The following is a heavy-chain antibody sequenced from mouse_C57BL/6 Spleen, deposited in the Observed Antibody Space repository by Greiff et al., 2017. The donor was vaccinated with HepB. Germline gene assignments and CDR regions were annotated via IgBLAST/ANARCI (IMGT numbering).Heavy chain of an antibody. CDR3: ARMGGGLRAMDY. Sequence: VHLVESGPGLVQPSQSLSITCTVSGFSLTSYGVDWVRQSPGKGLEWLGVIWSGGSTDYNAAFISRLSISKDNSKSQVFFKMNSLQADDTTIYYCARMGGGLRAMDYWGQGTSVTVSS. V-gene: IGHV2-2*01. CDR2: IWSGGST. CDR1: GFSLTSYG. J-gene: IGHJ4*01. D-gene: IGHD1-1*02.